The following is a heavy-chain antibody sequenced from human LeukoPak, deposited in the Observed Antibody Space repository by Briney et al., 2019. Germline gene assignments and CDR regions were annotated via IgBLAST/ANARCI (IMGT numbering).Heavy chain of an antibody. CDR1: GYSFTNYW. CDR2: IYPGDSDT. J-gene: IGHJ4*02. V-gene: IGHV5-51*01. D-gene: IGHD3-10*01. Sequence: ESLKISCKGSGYSFTNYWIGWVRQMPGKGLEWMGIIYPGDSDTRYSPSFQGQVTISADKSTSTAYVQWSSLKASDSAMYYCAASTYGSGSYVAFDSWGQGTLVTVSS. CDR3: AASTYGSGSYVAFDS.